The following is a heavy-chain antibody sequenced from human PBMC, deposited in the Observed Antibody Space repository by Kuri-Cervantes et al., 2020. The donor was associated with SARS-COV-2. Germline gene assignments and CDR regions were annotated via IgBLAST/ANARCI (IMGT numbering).Heavy chain of an antibody. CDR1: GYSISSGYY. CDR2: IYHSGST. V-gene: IGHV4-38-2*02. CDR3: ARDGSVARYPRTAFDI. J-gene: IGHJ3*02. D-gene: IGHD6-19*01. Sequence: SETLSLTCTVSGYSISSGYYWGWTRQPPGKGLEWIGSIYHSGSTYYNPSLKSRVTISVDTSKNQFSLKLSSVTAADTAVYYCARDGSVARYPRTAFDIWGQGTMVTVSS.